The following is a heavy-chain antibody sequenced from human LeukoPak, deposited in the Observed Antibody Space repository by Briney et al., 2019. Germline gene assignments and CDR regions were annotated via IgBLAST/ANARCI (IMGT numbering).Heavy chain of an antibody. J-gene: IGHJ4*02. CDR1: GGSISSTTYY. D-gene: IGHD3-3*01. CDR2: VYYRGNT. Sequence: MPSETLSLTCTVSGGSISSTTYYWGWIRQPPGKGLEWIGSVYYRGNTYYNPSLKSRVTISVVTSKSQFSLRLNSATAADTSVYYCARLWSGLRPPDYWGQGTLVTVSS. V-gene: IGHV4-39*01. CDR3: ARLWSGLRPPDY.